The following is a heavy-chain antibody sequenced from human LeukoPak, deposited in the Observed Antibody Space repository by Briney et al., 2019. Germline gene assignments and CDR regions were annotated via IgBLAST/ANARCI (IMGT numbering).Heavy chain of an antibody. D-gene: IGHD3-22*01. V-gene: IGHV3-23*01. CDR1: GFTFTSYA. CDR2: ISGSGGST. CDR3: ARQADSSGYEGFDY. J-gene: IGHJ4*02. Sequence: GGSLRLSCAASGFTFTSYAMSWVRQAPGKGLEWVSAISGSGGSTYYADSVKGRFTISRDNSKNTLYLQMNSLRAEDTAVYYCARQADSSGYEGFDYWGQGTLVTVSS.